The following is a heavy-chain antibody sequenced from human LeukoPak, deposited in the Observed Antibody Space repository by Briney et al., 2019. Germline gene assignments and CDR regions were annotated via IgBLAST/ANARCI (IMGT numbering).Heavy chain of an antibody. J-gene: IGHJ4*02. D-gene: IGHD3-3*01. CDR3: AMVTIFGVVMDY. CDR1: GFTFSSYS. V-gene: IGHV3-21*01. Sequence: PGGSLRLSCAASGFTFSSYSMNWVRQAPGKGLEWVSSISSSSSYIYYADSVKGRFTISRDNAKNSLYLQMNSLRAEDTAVYYCAMVTIFGVVMDYWGQGTLVTVSS. CDR2: ISSSSSYI.